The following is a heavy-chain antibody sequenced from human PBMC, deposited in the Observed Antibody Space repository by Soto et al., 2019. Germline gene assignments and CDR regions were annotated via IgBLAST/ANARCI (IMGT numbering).Heavy chain of an antibody. D-gene: IGHD6-19*01. CDR2: ISPYTGDT. Sequence: QVQLVQSGAEVKKPGASVKVSCKASGYTFTDYGISWVRQAPGQGLEWMGWISPYTGDTKYPQRLQGRVTVTADTSTSTAHMELRNLKSDDTAVYYCAKTGGWNWFDPWGQGTLVSVSS. CDR3: AKTGGWNWFDP. CDR1: GYTFTDYG. J-gene: IGHJ5*02. V-gene: IGHV1-18*01.